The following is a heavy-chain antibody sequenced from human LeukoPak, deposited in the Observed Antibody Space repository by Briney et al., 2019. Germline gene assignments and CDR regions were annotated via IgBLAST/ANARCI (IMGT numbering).Heavy chain of an antibody. CDR1: GFTFSSYG. V-gene: IGHV3-30*18. J-gene: IGHJ4*02. CDR2: ISYDGSNK. D-gene: IGHD6-13*01. Sequence: GGSLRLSCAASGFTFSSYGMHWVRQAPGKGLEWVAVISYDGSNKYYADSAKGRFTISRDNSKNTLYLQMNSLRAEDTAVYYCAKDGSGYSSSWYWNYFDYWGQGNLVTVSS. CDR3: AKDGSGYSSSWYWNYFDY.